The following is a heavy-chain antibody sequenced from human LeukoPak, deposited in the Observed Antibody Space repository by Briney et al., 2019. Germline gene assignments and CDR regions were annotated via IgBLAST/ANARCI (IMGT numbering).Heavy chain of an antibody. D-gene: IGHD6-6*01. CDR2: IYTSGST. V-gene: IGHV4-4*07. CDR1: GGSISSYY. CDR3: ARDNTYSSSSSFDY. J-gene: IGHJ4*02. Sequence: SETLSLTCTVSGGSISSYYWSWIRQPAGKGLEWIGRIYTSGSTNYNPSLKSRVTMSVDTSKNQFSLKLSSVTAADTAVYYCARDNTYSSSSSFDYWGQGTLVTVSS.